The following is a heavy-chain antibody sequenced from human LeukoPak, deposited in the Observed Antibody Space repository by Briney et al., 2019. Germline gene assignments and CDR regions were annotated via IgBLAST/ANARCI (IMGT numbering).Heavy chain of an antibody. Sequence: GGSLRLSCAASGFTFSNYGMSWVRQAPGKGLQWVSGISGSGGERYYTESVKGRFTISRDNSKNTLFLQMNSLRPKDTAVYYCAKDARRTFGLSSGLYRGSYYFDYWGQGTLVTVSS. CDR3: AKDARRTFGLSSGLYRGSYYFDY. J-gene: IGHJ4*02. V-gene: IGHV3-23*01. CDR1: GFTFSNYG. CDR2: ISGSGGER. D-gene: IGHD6-19*01.